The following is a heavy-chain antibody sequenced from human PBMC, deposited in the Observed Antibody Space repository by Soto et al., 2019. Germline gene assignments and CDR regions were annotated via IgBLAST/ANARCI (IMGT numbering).Heavy chain of an antibody. D-gene: IGHD1-1*01. V-gene: IGHV1-3*01. J-gene: IGHJ6*01. CDR2: INGGNGNT. Sequence: ASVNVSCKASGYSFSTHSIHWVLQAPGQGLEWMGWINGGNGNTKYSQKFRDRVTITRDASASTGYMELSSLRSEDTAVYYCARGKGMEENYYYYGMEVWGQGTTVSVSS. CDR1: GYSFSTHS. CDR3: ARGKGMEENYYYYGMEV.